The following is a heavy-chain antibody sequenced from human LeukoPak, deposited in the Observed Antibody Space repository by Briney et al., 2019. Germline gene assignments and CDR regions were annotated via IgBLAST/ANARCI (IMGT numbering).Heavy chain of an antibody. CDR2: IYYSGST. CDR3: ARGPVVVPAAFMTLDY. Sequence: PSETLSLTCTVSGGSISSGDYYWSWIRQPPGKGLEWIGYIYYSGSTYYNPSLKSRVTISVDTSKNQFSLKLSSVTAADTAVYYCARGPVVVPAAFMTLDYWGQGTLVTASS. J-gene: IGHJ4*02. V-gene: IGHV4-30-4*08. D-gene: IGHD2-2*01. CDR1: GGSISSGDYY.